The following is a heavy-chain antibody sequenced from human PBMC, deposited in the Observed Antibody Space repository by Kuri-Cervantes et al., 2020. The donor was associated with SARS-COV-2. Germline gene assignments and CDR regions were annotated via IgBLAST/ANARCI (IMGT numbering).Heavy chain of an antibody. CDR2: IAYDGSNK. V-gene: IGHV3-30*03. CDR3: ATDRVRVVTHNFDY. D-gene: IGHD3-10*01. CDR1: GFTFKNFG. Sequence: GESLKISCVASGFTFKNFGMHWVRQAPGKGLEWVAVIAYDGSNKYYGNSVKGRFTISRDNSKNTLYLQMNSLRAEDTAVYYCATDRVRVVTHNFDYWGQGTLVTVSS. J-gene: IGHJ4*02.